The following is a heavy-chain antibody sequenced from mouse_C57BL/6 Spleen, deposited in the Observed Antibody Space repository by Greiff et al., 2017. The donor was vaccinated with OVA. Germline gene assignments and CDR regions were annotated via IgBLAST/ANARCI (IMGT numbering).Heavy chain of an antibody. J-gene: IGHJ4*01. CDR1: GYTFTSYW. CDR2: IHPNSGST. V-gene: IGHV1-64*01. Sequence: QVQLQQPGAELVKPGASVKLSCKASGYTFTSYWMHWVKQRPGQGLEWIGMIHPNSGSTNYNEKFKSKATLTVDKSSSTAYMQLSSLTSEDSAVYYCARGRRGNDGYSYAMDYWGQGTSVTVSS. D-gene: IGHD2-3*01. CDR3: ARGRRGNDGYSYAMDY.